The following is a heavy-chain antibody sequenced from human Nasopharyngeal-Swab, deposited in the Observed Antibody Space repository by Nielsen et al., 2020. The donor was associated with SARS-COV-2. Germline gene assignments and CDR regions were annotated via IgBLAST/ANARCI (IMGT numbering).Heavy chain of an antibody. J-gene: IGHJ5*02. D-gene: IGHD4-23*01. CDR2: IYYSGST. CDR3: AASMMTTVVT. Sequence: WIRQPPGKGLEWIGYIYYSGSTNYNPSHKRRVTISVDTSKNQFSLKLSSVTAADMAVYYCAASMMTTVVTWGQGTLVTVSS. V-gene: IGHV4-59*08.